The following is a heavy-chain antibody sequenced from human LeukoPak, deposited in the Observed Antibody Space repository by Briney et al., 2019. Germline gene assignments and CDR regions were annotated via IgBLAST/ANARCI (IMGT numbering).Heavy chain of an antibody. D-gene: IGHD2-2*01. CDR1: GFTFSSYA. CDR2: ISGSGAGT. V-gene: IGHV3-23*01. CDR3: ATNLLVPAD. J-gene: IGHJ4*02. Sequence: QAGGSLRLSCAASGFTFSSYAMSQVRQAPGKGPEWVSAISGSGAGTYFAYSVEGRFTISRDNSKNTLYLQMNSLRAEDTAVYYCATNLLVPADGGQGTLVTVSS.